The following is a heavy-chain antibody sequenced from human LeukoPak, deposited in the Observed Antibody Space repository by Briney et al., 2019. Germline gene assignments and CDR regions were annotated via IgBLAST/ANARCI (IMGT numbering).Heavy chain of an antibody. CDR2: IIPIFGTA. Sequence: SVKVSCKASGGTFSSYAISWVRQPPGQGLEWMGRIIPIFGTANYAQKFQGRVTITTDESTSTAYMELSSLRSEDTAVYYCAREPGYSGGWYYFDYWGQGTLVTVSS. CDR3: AREPGYSGGWYYFDY. V-gene: IGHV1-69*05. D-gene: IGHD6-19*01. CDR1: GGTFSSYA. J-gene: IGHJ4*02.